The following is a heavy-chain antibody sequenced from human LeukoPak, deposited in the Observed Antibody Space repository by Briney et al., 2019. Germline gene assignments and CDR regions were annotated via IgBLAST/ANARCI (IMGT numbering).Heavy chain of an antibody. D-gene: IGHD1-26*01. CDR1: GDSISSGSYY. J-gene: IGHJ5*02. Sequence: SETLSLTCTVSGDSISSGSYYWSWIRQHAGEGLEWIGRIYSSGRTHYSPSLKSRVAISVDTSKNRFSLRLSSVTAADTAVYYCARDLGGSYSSETWFDPWGQGTLVTVSS. CDR3: ARDLGGSYSSETWFDP. V-gene: IGHV4-61*02. CDR2: IYSSGRT.